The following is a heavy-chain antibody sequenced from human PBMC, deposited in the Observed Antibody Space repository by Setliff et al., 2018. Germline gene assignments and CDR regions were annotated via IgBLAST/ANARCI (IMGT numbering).Heavy chain of an antibody. J-gene: IGHJ4*02. Sequence: GESLRLSCAASGFTFSSYRMHWVRQAPGKGLEWVAVIWDDGGNKYHADSVKGRFTISRENSKNTLYLQMNSLRPEDTAVYYCARTCSGSGCYAGLESWGQGTPVTVSS. V-gene: IGHV3-33*08. CDR3: ARTCSGSGCYAGLES. CDR2: IWDDGGNK. D-gene: IGHD2-15*01. CDR1: GFTFSSYR.